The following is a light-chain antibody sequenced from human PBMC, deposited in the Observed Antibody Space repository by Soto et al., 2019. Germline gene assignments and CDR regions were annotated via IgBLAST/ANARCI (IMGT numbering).Light chain of an antibody. CDR2: GAS. J-gene: IGKJ1*01. CDR1: QSVSRNY. V-gene: IGKV3-20*01. CDR3: QQYDSSPLT. Sequence: EIVLTQSPGTLSLSPGERATLSCRASQSVSRNYLAWYQQKPGQAPRLLIYGASSRATGIPDKFSGGGSGTDFTLTISRLEPEDFAAYYCQQYDSSPLTFGQGTKVEIK.